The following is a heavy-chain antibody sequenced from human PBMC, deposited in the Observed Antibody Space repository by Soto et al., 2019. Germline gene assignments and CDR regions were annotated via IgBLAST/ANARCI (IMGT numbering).Heavy chain of an antibody. J-gene: IGHJ6*02. CDR3: ARRTFYYGMAV. Sequence: GESLKISCPCSVYNFAFYCISWARQMHGKGMEWLCKIDPSDSYTNYSPSFQGHVTMSVDNSISTAYLQWISLKASDTAMYYCARRTFYYGMAVWGQGTTVNVSS. CDR2: IDPSDSYT. CDR1: VYNFAFYC. V-gene: IGHV5-10-1*01.